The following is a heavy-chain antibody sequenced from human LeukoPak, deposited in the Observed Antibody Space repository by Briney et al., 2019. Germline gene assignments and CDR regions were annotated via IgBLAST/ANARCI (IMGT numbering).Heavy chain of an antibody. J-gene: IGHJ6*03. CDR2: IIPIFGTA. V-gene: IGHV1-69*13. Sequence: SVKVSCKASGGTFSSYAISWVRQAPGQGLEWMGGIIPIFGTANYAQKFQGRVTITADESTSTAYMELSSLRSEDTAVYYCASNVLASPSGHYYYYYYMDVWGKGTTVTVSS. CDR1: GGTFSSYA. D-gene: IGHD3-10*01. CDR3: ASNVLASPSGHYYYYYYMDV.